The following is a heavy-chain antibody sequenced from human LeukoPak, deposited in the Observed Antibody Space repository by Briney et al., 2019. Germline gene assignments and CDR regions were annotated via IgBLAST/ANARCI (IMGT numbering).Heavy chain of an antibody. Sequence: GGSLRLSCAASGFTFSSYSMNWVRQGPGKGLEWVSSISSSSSYINYADSVKGRFTISRDNAKNSLFLQMTSLRAEDTAVYYCARSYCSSTSCQAWYLDSWGQGTLVTVSS. CDR1: GFTFSSYS. J-gene: IGHJ4*02. D-gene: IGHD2-2*01. CDR2: ISSSSSYI. V-gene: IGHV3-21*01. CDR3: ARSYCSSTSCQAWYLDS.